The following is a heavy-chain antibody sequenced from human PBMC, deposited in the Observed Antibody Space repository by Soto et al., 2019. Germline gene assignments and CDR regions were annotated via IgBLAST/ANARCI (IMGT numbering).Heavy chain of an antibody. D-gene: IGHD3-10*02. CDR3: ARDIMFAY. V-gene: IGHV4-59*01. CDR1: GGSIRSYY. Sequence: QVQLQESGPGLVKPSETLSLTCTVSGGSIRSYYWSWIRQPPGKGLEWIGYIYYNGITNYNPSLKSRVTLSLDTSKNQFSLMLSSVTAADTAIYYCARDIMFAYWGQGTLVSVSS. CDR2: IYYNGIT. J-gene: IGHJ4*02.